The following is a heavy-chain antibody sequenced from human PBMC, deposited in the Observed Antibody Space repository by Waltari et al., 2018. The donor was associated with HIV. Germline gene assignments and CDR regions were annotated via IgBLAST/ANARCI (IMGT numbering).Heavy chain of an antibody. D-gene: IGHD3-16*01. V-gene: IGHV3-21*01. J-gene: IGHJ6*02. CDR2: ISSSSSYI. CDR3: ARDFLTIPFDMDV. CDR1: GFTFSSYS. Sequence: EVQLVESGGGLVKPGGSLRLSCAASGFTFSSYSMNWVRQAPGKGLEWVSSISSSSSYIYYADSVKGRFTISRDNAKNSLYLQMSSLRAEDTAVYYCARDFLTIPFDMDVWGQGTTVTVSS.